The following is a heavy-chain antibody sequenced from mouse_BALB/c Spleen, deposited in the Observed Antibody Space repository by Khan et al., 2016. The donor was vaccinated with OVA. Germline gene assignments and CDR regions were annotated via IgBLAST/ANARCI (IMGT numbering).Heavy chain of an antibody. V-gene: IGHV1-7*01. CDR3: SRRGLYGILAY. D-gene: IGHD2-1*01. CDR1: GYTFTTFW. CDR2: INPSTGYT. J-gene: IGHJ3*01. Sequence: VQLQQSGAELAQPGASVKMSCKTSGYTFTTFWMHWVKQRPGQGLEWIGYINPSTGYTEYNQRFKDKATLTTDKSSSTAYIQLSRLTSDDSAVYCCSRRGLYGILAYWGQGTLVTV.